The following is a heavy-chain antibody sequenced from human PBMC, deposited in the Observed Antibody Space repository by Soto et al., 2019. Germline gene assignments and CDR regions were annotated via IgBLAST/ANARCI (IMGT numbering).Heavy chain of an antibody. CDR1: GFTFSSHA. J-gene: IGHJ4*02. CDR3: ARDHEGSGTYFDY. V-gene: IGHV3-30*03. Sequence: QVHLAESGGGGVQPGTSLRLSCAASGFTFSSHAMHWVRQAPGKGLEWVALISSDGGNKYYIDSVKGRFTISRDNSKNSLSLQMNSLRAEDTAVYYCARDHEGSGTYFDYWGQGTLVTVSS. CDR2: ISSDGGNK. D-gene: IGHD1-26*01.